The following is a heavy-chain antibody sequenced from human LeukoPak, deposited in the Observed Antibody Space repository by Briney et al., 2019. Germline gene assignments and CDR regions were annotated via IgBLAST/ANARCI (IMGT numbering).Heavy chain of an antibody. CDR1: GYLFTNYW. J-gene: IGHJ4*02. Sequence: GESLKISCKASGYLFTNYWIGWVRQLPGKGLEWMGIIYPGDSDTRYSPSFQGQVTISADRSITTAYLYWSSLRASDTAIYYCARHSSRDHRYYFDSWGQGTLVSVSS. V-gene: IGHV5-51*01. CDR2: IYPGDSDT. CDR3: ARHSSRDHRYYFDS.